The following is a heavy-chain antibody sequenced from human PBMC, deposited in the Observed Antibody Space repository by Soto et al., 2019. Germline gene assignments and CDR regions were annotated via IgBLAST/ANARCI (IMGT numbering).Heavy chain of an antibody. Sequence: QVQLVESGGGVVQPGRSLRLSCAASGFTFSSYGMHWVRQAPGKGLEWVAVISYDGSNKYYADSVKGRFTISRDNSKNKLYLQMNSLRAEDTAVYYCAKVKFLLKLYYFDYWGQGTLVTVSS. J-gene: IGHJ4*02. D-gene: IGHD1-1*01. V-gene: IGHV3-30*18. CDR2: ISYDGSNK. CDR1: GFTFSSYG. CDR3: AKVKFLLKLYYFDY.